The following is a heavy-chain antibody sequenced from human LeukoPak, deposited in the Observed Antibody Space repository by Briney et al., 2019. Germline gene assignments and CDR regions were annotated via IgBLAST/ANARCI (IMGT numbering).Heavy chain of an antibody. CDR3: AKGVYAPTYYYYMDV. CDR1: GGTFSSYA. CDR2: IIPIFGTA. V-gene: IGHV1-69*05. Sequence: GASVKVPCKASGGTFSSYAISWVRQAPGQGLEWMGGIIPIFGTANYAQKFQGRVTITTDESTSTAYMELSSLRSEDTAVYYCAKGVYAPTYYYYMDVWGKGTTVTVSS. D-gene: IGHD2-8*01. J-gene: IGHJ6*03.